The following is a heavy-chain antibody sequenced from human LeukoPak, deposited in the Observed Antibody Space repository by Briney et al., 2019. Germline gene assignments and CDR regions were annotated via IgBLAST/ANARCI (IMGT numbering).Heavy chain of an antibody. CDR3: ARDNGGGNDFWSGYYYGSSDNWFDP. CDR2: ISSSSSYI. D-gene: IGHD3-3*01. V-gene: IGHV3-21*01. J-gene: IGHJ5*02. Sequence: GGSLRLSCAASGFTFSSYSMNWVRQAPGKGLEWVSSISSSSSYIYYADSVKGRFTISRDNAKNSLYLQMNSLRAEDTAMYYCARDNGGGNDFWSGYYYGSSDNWFDPWGQGTLVTVSS. CDR1: GFTFSSYS.